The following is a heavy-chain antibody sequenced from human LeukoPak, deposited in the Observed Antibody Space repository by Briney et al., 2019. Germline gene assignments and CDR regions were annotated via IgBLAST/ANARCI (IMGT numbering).Heavy chain of an antibody. CDR1: GGSISIYY. J-gene: IGHJ6*03. CDR2: IYYSGST. CDR3: ARAPGGYSYGSRYYYYYMDV. V-gene: IGHV4-59*01. Sequence: SETLSLTCTVSGGSISIYYWSWIRQPPGKGLEWIGYIYYSGSTNYNPSLKSRVTISVDTSKNQFSLKLSSVTAADTAVYYCARAPGGYSYGSRYYYYYMDVWGKGTTVTVSS. D-gene: IGHD5-18*01.